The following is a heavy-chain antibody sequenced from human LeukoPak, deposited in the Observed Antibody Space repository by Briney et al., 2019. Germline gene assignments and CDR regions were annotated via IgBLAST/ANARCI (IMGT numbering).Heavy chain of an antibody. CDR1: RFTFSSCG. Sequence: GGPVRLLCAVCRFTFSSCGMHWVRQAPGKAPEWVAVISYDGSNKYYADSVKGRFTISRDNSKNTLYMKMNSLRAEDTAVYYCAKGRYYGSGNSFAYFQHWGQGTLVTVSS. CDR3: AKGRYYGSGNSFAYFQH. V-gene: IGHV3-30*18. J-gene: IGHJ1*01. CDR2: ISYDGSNK. D-gene: IGHD3-10*01.